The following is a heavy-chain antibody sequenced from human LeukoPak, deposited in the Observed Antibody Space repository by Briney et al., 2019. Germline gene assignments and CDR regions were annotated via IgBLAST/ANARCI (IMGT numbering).Heavy chain of an antibody. CDR1: GGTFSSYA. D-gene: IGHD5-18*01. CDR3: AREDEQLWKFDY. Sequence: VASVKVSCKASGGTFSSYAISWVRQAPGQGLEWMGGIIPIFGTANYAQKLQGRVTMTTDTSTSTAYMEPRSLRSDDTAVYYCAREDEQLWKFDYWGQGTLVTVSS. V-gene: IGHV1-69*05. J-gene: IGHJ4*02. CDR2: IIPIFGTA.